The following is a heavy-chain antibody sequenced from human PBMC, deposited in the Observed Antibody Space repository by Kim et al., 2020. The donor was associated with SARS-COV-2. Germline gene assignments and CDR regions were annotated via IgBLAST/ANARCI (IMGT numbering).Heavy chain of an antibody. CDR3: ASGVYQLRFAY. CDR2: INHSGST. V-gene: IGHV4-34*01. CDR1: GGSFSGYY. D-gene: IGHD2-2*01. J-gene: IGHJ4*02. Sequence: SETLSLTCAVYGGSFSGYYWSWIRQPPGKGLEWIGEINHSGSTNYNPSLKSRVTISVDTSKNQFSLKLSSVTAADTAVYYCASGVYQLRFAYWGQGTLVTVSS.